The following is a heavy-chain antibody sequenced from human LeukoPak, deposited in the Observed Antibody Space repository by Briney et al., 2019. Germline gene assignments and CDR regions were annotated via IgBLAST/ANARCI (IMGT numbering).Heavy chain of an antibody. D-gene: IGHD3-16*02. Sequence: GGSLRLSCAASGFTFSSYAMSWVRQAPGKGLEWVSAISGRGGSTYYADSVKGRFTISRDNSKTTLNLQMTTLRAEDTAVNSCANALEHVWESYPDPCLGYWGQGTLVTVSS. CDR2: ISGRGGST. J-gene: IGHJ4*02. CDR3: ANALEHVWESYPDPCLGY. V-gene: IGHV3-23*01. CDR1: GFTFSSYA.